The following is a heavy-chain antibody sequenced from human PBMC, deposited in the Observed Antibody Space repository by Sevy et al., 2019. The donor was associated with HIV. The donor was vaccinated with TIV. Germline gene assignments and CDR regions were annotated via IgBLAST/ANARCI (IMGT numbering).Heavy chain of an antibody. Sequence: GGSLRLSCAVSGFTFSSHWMSWVRQAPGKGLEWVANINQDGNNKNYVDSVKGRFTISRDNAKNSLSLQMNSLRAEDTAVYYCARDTGGIGMDVWGQGTTVTVSS. CDR3: ARDTGGIGMDV. CDR2: INQDGNNK. CDR1: GFTFSSHW. J-gene: IGHJ6*02. V-gene: IGHV3-7*01. D-gene: IGHD6-13*01.